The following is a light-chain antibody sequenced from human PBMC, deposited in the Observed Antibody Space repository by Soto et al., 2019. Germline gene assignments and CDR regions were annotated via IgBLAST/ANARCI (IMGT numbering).Light chain of an antibody. J-gene: IGKJ1*01. CDR1: QSISSY. Sequence: DIHMTQSPSSLSASVGDRVTITCRASQSISSYVNWYQQKSGQAPKLLIYAASSLRSGVPSRFSGTGSGTDFTLTITSLRPEDFATYYCQHYNSYSEAFGQGTKVDIK. CDR2: AAS. V-gene: IGKV1-39*01. CDR3: QHYNSYSEA.